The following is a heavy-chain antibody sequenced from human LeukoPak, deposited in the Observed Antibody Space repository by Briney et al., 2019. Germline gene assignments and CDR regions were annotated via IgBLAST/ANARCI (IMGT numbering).Heavy chain of an antibody. D-gene: IGHD6-25*01. Sequence: GGSQRLSCAASGFTFSSHWMHWVRQAPGKGLVWVSRIKDDGSHTNYADSVKGRFTISRDNAKNTLSLQMNSLRAEDTAVYYCARGSGIITGIDEWGQGTLVTVSS. V-gene: IGHV3-74*01. J-gene: IGHJ4*02. CDR3: ARGSGIITGIDE. CDR1: GFTFSSHW. CDR2: IKDDGSHT.